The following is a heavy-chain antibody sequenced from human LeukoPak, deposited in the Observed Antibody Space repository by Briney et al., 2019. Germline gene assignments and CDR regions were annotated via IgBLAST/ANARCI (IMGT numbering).Heavy chain of an antibody. J-gene: IGHJ5*02. V-gene: IGHV5-51*01. CDR2: IYPGDSDT. Sequence: GESLQISCKGSGYSFTSYWIGWVRQMPGKGLEWMGIIYPGDSDTRYSPSFQGQVTISADKSISTAYLQWSGLKASDTAMYYCVRVLRPGSSSRDYNWFDPWGQGTLVTVSS. CDR3: VRVLRPGSSSRDYNWFDP. D-gene: IGHD6-6*01. CDR1: GYSFTSYW.